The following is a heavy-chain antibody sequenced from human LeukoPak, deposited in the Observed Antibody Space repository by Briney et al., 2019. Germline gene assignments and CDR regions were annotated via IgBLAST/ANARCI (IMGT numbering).Heavy chain of an antibody. Sequence: PSETLSLTCAVYGGSFSGYYWSWIRQRPGKGLEWIGEINHSGSTNYNPSLKSRVTISVDTSKNQFSLKLSSVTAADTAVYYCARGRPTTGTADFEFDYWGQGTLVTVSS. CDR3: ARGRPTTGTADFEFDY. V-gene: IGHV4-34*01. CDR2: INHSGST. D-gene: IGHD1-1*01. J-gene: IGHJ4*02. CDR1: GGSFSGYY.